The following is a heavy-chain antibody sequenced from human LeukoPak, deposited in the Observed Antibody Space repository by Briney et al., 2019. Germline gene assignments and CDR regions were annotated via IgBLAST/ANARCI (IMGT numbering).Heavy chain of an antibody. CDR2: IYPGDSDT. V-gene: IGHV5-51*01. CDR3: ASGQQLVRFDY. D-gene: IGHD6-13*01. CDR1: GYSFDTYW. Sequence: GESLKISCKGSGYSFDTYWIGWVRQRPGKGLEWMGIIYPGDSDTRYSPSFQGQVTISADKSISTAYLQWSSLKASDTAMYYCASGQQLVRFDYWGQGTLVTVSS. J-gene: IGHJ4*02.